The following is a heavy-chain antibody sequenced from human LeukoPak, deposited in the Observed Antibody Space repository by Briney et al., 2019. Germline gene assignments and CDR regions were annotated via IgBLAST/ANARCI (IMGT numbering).Heavy chain of an antibody. CDR3: AQLVPHAFDI. V-gene: IGHV1-69*13. CDR2: IIPIFGTA. J-gene: IGHJ3*02. D-gene: IGHD6-6*01. Sequence: GASVKVSCKASGGTFSSYAISWVRQAPGQGLEWMGGIIPIFGTANYAQKFQGRVTITADESTSTAYMELSSLRSEDTAVYYCAQLVPHAFDIWGQGTMVTVSS. CDR1: GGTFSSYA.